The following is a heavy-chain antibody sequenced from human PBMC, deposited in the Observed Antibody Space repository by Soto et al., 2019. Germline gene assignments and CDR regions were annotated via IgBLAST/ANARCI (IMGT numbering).Heavy chain of an antibody. J-gene: IGHJ4*02. CDR2: TRSKAMSYST. Sequence: EVQLVESGGALVQPGGSLRLSCAASGFIFSDYYMDWVRQAPGKGLEWVGRTRSKAMSYSTEYAASVKGRFTISRDESQNLLFLQMNSLKTEDTAVYYCARGRNSSDYWGQGTLVTVSS. CDR3: ARGRNSSDY. V-gene: IGHV3-72*01. CDR1: GFIFSDYY.